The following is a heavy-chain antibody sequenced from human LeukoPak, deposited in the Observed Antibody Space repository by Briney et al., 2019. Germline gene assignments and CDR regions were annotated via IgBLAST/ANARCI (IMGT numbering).Heavy chain of an antibody. CDR1: GITFSSYA. CDR3: AKNLYCGGGSCYPSALGMDV. CDR2: ISGSGNRT. Sequence: PGGSLRLSCAASGITFSSYAMSWVRQAPGKGLEWVSSISGSGNRTYYADSVEGRFTISRDNSKNTLSLQMNSLRAEDTAVYYCAKNLYCGGGSCYPSALGMDVWGQGTTVTSP. V-gene: IGHV3-23*01. J-gene: IGHJ6*02. D-gene: IGHD2-15*01.